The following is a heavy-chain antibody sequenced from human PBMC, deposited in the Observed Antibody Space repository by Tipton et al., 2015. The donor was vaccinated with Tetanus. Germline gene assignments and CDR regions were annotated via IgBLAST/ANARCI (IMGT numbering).Heavy chain of an antibody. Sequence: SLRLSCAASGFSFGSAWMNWVRQVPGKGPEWVGRIKSKTDGETTDYAAPVKGRFIISRDDAKNTLHLQMSSLKTEDPAVYYCSTEIFPLLFLEWPYQSFDIWGQGTMVTVSS. CDR3: STEIFPLLFLEWPYQSFDI. V-gene: IGHV3-15*07. CDR1: GFSFGSAW. J-gene: IGHJ3*02. D-gene: IGHD3-3*01. CDR2: IKSKTDGETT.